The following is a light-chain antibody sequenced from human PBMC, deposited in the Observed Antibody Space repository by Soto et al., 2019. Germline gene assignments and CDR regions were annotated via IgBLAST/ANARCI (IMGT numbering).Light chain of an antibody. CDR3: KQDYSTSWT. Sequence: DIVMTQSPDSLAVSLGERATINCKSSQSVLYSSNNKNYLAWYQQKPGQPPKLLIYWASTRESGVPDRFSGSGSGTDFTITISSRQAEDVAVYYCKQDYSTSWTFGQGTKVDI. V-gene: IGKV4-1*01. CDR1: QSVLYSSNNKNY. J-gene: IGKJ1*01. CDR2: WAS.